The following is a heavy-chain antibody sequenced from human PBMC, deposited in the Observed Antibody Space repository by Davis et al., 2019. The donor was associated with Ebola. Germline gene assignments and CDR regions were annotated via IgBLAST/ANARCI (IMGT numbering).Heavy chain of an antibody. CDR1: GFTFDDYA. CDR2: ISWNSGSI. V-gene: IGHV3-9*01. D-gene: IGHD5-18*01. Sequence: SLKISCAASGFTFDDYAMHWVRQAPGKGLEWVSGISWNSGSIGYADSVKGRFTISRDNAKNSLYLQMNSLRAEDTALYYCAKDSGDTAMVPTDYWGQGTLVTVSS. CDR3: AKDSGDTAMVPTDY. J-gene: IGHJ4*02.